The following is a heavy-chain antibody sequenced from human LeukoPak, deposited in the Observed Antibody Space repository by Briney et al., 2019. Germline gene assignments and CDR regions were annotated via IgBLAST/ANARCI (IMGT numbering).Heavy chain of an antibody. V-gene: IGHV3-21*01. CDR1: GFTFSSYS. CDR3: ATYLNKGYCSSTSCYKDY. Sequence: PGGSLRLSCAASGFTFSSYSMNWVRQAPGKGLEWVSSISSSSSYIYYADSVKGRFTISRDNAKNPLYLQMNSLRAEDTAVYYCATYLNKGYCSSTSCYKDYWGQGTLVTVSS. J-gene: IGHJ4*02. CDR2: ISSSSSYI. D-gene: IGHD2-2*02.